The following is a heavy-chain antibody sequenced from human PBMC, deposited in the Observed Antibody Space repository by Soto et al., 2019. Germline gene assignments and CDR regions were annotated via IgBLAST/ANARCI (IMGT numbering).Heavy chain of an antibody. CDR2: IYYSGST. V-gene: IGHV4-39*01. J-gene: IGHJ3*02. D-gene: IGHD3-9*01. Sequence: QLQLQESGPGLVKPSETLSLTCTVSGGSISSSSYYWGWIRQPPGKGLEWIGSIYYSGSTYYNPSLKSRVTISVDTSKNQCSLKLSSVTAADTAVYYCARLFSDILTGFDAFDIWGQGTMVTVSS. CDR3: ARLFSDILTGFDAFDI. CDR1: GGSISSSSYY.